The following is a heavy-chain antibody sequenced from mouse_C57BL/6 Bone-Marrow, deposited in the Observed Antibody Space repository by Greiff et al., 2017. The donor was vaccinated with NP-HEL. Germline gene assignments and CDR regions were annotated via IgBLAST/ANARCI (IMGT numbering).Heavy chain of an antibody. Sequence: QVQLQQSGAELARPGASVKLSCKASGYTFTSYGISWVKQRTGQGLEWIGEIYPRSGNTYYNEKFKGKATLTADKSSSTAYMELRSLTSEDSAVYFCARGGSSGYWGQGTTLKVSS. J-gene: IGHJ2*01. CDR2: IYPRSGNT. CDR1: GYTFTSYG. CDR3: ARGGSSGY. D-gene: IGHD1-1*01. V-gene: IGHV1-81*01.